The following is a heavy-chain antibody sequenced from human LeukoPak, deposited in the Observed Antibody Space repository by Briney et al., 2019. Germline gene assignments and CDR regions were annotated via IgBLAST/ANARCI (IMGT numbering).Heavy chain of an antibody. CDR2: ISSSGSTI. V-gene: IGHV3-11*04. D-gene: IGHD3-10*02. CDR3: AELGITMIGCV. Sequence: PGGSLRLSCAASGFTVSSNYMSWVRQAPGKGLEWVSYISSSGSTIYYADSVKGRFTISRDNAKNSLYLQMNSLRAEDTAVYYCAELGITMIGCVWGKGTTVTISA. J-gene: IGHJ6*04. CDR1: GFTVSSNY.